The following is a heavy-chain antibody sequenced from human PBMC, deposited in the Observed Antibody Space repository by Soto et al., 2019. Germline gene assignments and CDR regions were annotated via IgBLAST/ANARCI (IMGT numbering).Heavy chain of an antibody. V-gene: IGHV3-7*03. Sequence: GGSLRLSCAASGFTFSSYWMSWVRQAPGKGLEWVANIKQDGNEKYYVDSVKGRLTISRDNAKNSLYLQMNSLRAEDTAVYYCTSGLIAATRGYYGMDVWGQGTTVTVSS. J-gene: IGHJ6*02. CDR2: IKQDGNEK. CDR3: TSGLIAATRGYYGMDV. CDR1: GFTFSSYW. D-gene: IGHD6-13*01.